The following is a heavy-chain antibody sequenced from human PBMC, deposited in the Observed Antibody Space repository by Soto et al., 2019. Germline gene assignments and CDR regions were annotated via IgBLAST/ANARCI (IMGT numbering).Heavy chain of an antibody. CDR2: MYHSGST. D-gene: IGHD2-2*01. CDR3: ASVPDY. Sequence: QLQLQESGSGLVKPSQTLSLTCAVSGGSISSGGYSWSWIRQPPGKGLEWIGYMYHSGSTYYNPSLKSRVTISIDRSKNQFSLKLSSVTAADTDVYYCASVPDYWGQGILVTVSS. CDR1: GGSISSGGYS. J-gene: IGHJ4*02. V-gene: IGHV4-30-2*01.